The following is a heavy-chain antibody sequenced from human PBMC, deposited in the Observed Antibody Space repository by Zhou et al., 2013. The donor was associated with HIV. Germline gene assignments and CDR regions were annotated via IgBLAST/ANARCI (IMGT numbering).Heavy chain of an antibody. CDR2: IIPMFGTT. Sequence: QVQLVQSGAEVRKPASSVRVSCKASGGSFTTYGVSWVRQAPGQGLEWMGGIIPMFGTTKFAQKFLGRVTISTDESTSTAYMELSSLRSEDTAVYYCARESSREGDAFDIWGQGTMVTVSS. D-gene: IGHD1-26*01. CDR3: ARESSREGDAFDI. J-gene: IGHJ3*02. V-gene: IGHV1-69*05. CDR1: GGSFTTYG.